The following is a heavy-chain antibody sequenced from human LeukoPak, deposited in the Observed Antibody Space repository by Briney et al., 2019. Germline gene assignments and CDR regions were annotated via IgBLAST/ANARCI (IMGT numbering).Heavy chain of an antibody. V-gene: IGHV4-59*01. J-gene: IGHJ4*02. CDR1: GGSISSYY. CDR2: IYYSGNT. D-gene: IGHD3-22*01. Sequence: PSETLSLTCTVSGGSISSYYWSWIRQPPGKGLEWIGYIYYSGNTNYNPSLKSRVTISVDTSKNQFSLKLSSVTAADTAVYYCARSDYDSSGYYYTVDYWGQGTLVTVSS. CDR3: ARSDYDSSGYYYTVDY.